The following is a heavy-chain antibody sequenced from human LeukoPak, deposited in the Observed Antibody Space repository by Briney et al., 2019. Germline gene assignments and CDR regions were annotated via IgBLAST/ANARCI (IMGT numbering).Heavy chain of an antibody. Sequence: SETLSLTCAVYGGSFSGYYWGWIRQSPGKGLEWIGEINHSGSTNYNPSLKSRVTISIDTSKNQFSLKLSSVTASDTAVYYCATSGGPLNWFDPWGQGTLVTVSS. V-gene: IGHV4-34*01. CDR2: INHSGST. CDR3: ATSGGPLNWFDP. J-gene: IGHJ5*02. CDR1: GGSFSGYY.